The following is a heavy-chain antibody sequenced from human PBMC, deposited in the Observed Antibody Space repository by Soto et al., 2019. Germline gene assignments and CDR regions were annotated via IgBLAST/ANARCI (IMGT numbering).Heavy chain of an antibody. J-gene: IGHJ4*02. CDR3: ARPYCGGDCYSPFDY. CDR1: GFTLSSYA. Sequence: SLRLSCAASGFTLSSYAMHWVRQAPGKGLEWVAVISYDGSNKYYADSVKGRFTISRDNSKNTLYLQMNSLRAEDTAVYYCARPYCGGDCYSPFDYWGQGTLVTVSS. CDR2: ISYDGSNK. D-gene: IGHD2-21*02. V-gene: IGHV3-30-3*01.